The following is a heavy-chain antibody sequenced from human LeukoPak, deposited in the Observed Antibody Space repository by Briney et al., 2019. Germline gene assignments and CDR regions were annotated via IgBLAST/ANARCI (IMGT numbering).Heavy chain of an antibody. D-gene: IGHD6-19*01. CDR1: GASVSSSH. CDR3: ARGRPSPSSGWSKSITYYMDV. J-gene: IGHJ6*03. CDR2: LSYTGKT. V-gene: IGHV4-59*02. Sequence: SETLSLTCVVSGASVSSSHWNWIRQFPGKGLEWIGCLSYTGKTDYNPSLTSRVTISVDTSKNQVSLKLSSVTAADTAVYYCARGRPSPSSGWSKSITYYMDVWGKGTTVTVSS.